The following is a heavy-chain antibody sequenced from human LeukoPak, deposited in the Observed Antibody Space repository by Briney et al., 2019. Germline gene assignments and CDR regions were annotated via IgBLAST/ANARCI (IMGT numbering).Heavy chain of an antibody. CDR2: IRSKAYGGTT. Sequence: GGSLRLSCTASGFTFGDYAMSWVRQAPGKGLEWVGFIRSKAYGGTTEYAASVKGRFTISRDDSKSIAYLRMNSLKTEDTAVYYCTRDRGNYYDSSGYSYWGQGTLVTVSS. J-gene: IGHJ4*02. CDR3: TRDRGNYYDSSGYSY. V-gene: IGHV3-49*04. CDR1: GFTFGDYA. D-gene: IGHD3-22*01.